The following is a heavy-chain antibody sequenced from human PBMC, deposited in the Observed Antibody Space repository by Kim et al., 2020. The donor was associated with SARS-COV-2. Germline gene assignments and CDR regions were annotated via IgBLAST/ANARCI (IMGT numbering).Heavy chain of an antibody. CDR1: GYTLTELS. CDR2: FDPEDGET. CDR3: ATSTSITGTRAIYYYYYGMDV. D-gene: IGHD1-7*01. V-gene: IGHV1-24*01. Sequence: ASVKVSCKVSGYTLTELSMHWVRQAPGKGLEWMGGFDPEDGETIYAQKFQGRVTMTEDTSTDTAYMELSSLRSEDTAVYYCATSTSITGTRAIYYYYYGMDVWGQGTTVTVSS. J-gene: IGHJ6*02.